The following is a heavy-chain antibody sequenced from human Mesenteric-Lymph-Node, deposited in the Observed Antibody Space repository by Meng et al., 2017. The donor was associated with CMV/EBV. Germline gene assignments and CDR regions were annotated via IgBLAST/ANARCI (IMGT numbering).Heavy chain of an antibody. CDR1: GFTFSSYA. D-gene: IGHD2-2*01. Sequence: GGSLKISCAASGFTFSSYAINWVRQAPGKGLEWVSSISLYGDSTYYADSVKGRFTISRDNSKNTLSLQMNSLRAEDTALYYCAKWSHCSSTSCYIDYWGQGTLVTVSS. J-gene: IGHJ4*02. CDR3: AKWSHCSSTSCYIDY. CDR2: ISLYGDST. V-gene: IGHV3-23*01.